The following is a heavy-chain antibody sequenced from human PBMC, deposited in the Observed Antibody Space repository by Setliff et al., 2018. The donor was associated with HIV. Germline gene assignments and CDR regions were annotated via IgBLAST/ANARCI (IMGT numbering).Heavy chain of an antibody. Sequence: SETLSLTCTVSGYSISSGYYWGWIRQPPGKGLEWIGSIYHSGSTYYNPSLKSRVTISVDTSKNQFSLKVTSVTAADTAVYYCTRDLWGDDYYYNNMDVWGKGTTVTVSS. CDR2: IYHSGST. D-gene: IGHD2-21*02. CDR1: GYSISSGYY. CDR3: TRDLWGDDYYYNNMDV. J-gene: IGHJ6*03. V-gene: IGHV4-38-2*02.